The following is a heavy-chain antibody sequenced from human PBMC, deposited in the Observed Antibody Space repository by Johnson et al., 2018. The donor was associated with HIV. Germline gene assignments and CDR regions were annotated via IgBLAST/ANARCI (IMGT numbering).Heavy chain of an antibody. V-gene: IGHV3-66*01. CDR1: GFTVSSNY. J-gene: IGHJ3*02. Sequence: VQLVESGGGVVQPGGSLRLSCAASGFTVSSNYMSWVRQAPGKGLAWVSVIYSGGSTYYADSVKGRFTISRDNSKNTLYLQMNSLRAEDTAVYYCARSGNRQWLVRGAFDIWGQGTMVTVSS. D-gene: IGHD6-19*01. CDR2: IYSGGST. CDR3: ARSGNRQWLVRGAFDI.